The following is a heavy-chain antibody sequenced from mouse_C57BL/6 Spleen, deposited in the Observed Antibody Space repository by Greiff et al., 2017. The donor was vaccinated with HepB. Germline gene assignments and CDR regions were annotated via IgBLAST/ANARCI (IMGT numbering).Heavy chain of an antibody. Sequence: EVKLMESGGGLVQPGGSLKLSCAASGFTFSDYYMYWVRQTPEKRLEWVAYISNGGGSTYYPDTVKGRFTISRDNAKNTLYLQMSRLKSEDTAMYYCASQTPYGYFDYWGQGTTLTVSS. J-gene: IGHJ2*01. CDR1: GFTFSDYY. CDR2: ISNGGGST. CDR3: ASQTPYGYFDY. D-gene: IGHD1-1*02. V-gene: IGHV5-12*01.